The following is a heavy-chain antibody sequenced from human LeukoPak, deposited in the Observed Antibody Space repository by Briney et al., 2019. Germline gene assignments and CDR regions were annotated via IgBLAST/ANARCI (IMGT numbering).Heavy chain of an antibody. CDR3: AKVVRSGCYEEYYYGMDV. Sequence: GGSLRLSCAASGFTFSSYAMSWVRQAPGKGLEWVSAISGSGGSTYYADSVKGRFTISRDNSKNTLYLQMNSLRAEDTAVYYCAKVVRSGCYEEYYYGMDVWGQGTTVTVSS. D-gene: IGHD3-3*01. J-gene: IGHJ6*02. CDR2: ISGSGGST. CDR1: GFTFSSYA. V-gene: IGHV3-23*01.